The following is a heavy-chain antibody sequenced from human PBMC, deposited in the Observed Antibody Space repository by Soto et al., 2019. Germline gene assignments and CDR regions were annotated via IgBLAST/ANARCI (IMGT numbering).Heavy chain of an antibody. V-gene: IGHV2-5*02. J-gene: IGHJ4*02. CDR3: AHRTQYYDSSGFSGYFDY. Sequence: QITLKESGPTLMKPGQTLTLTCTFSGFSLSTSGISVGWIRQPPGKALECLALIYWDDDERYRPSLKNRVTITKNTSKKKVVLTMTNMEPVDTATYYCAHRTQYYDSSGFSGYFDYWGQGTLVSVSS. CDR1: GFSLSTSGIS. CDR2: IYWDDDE. D-gene: IGHD3-22*01.